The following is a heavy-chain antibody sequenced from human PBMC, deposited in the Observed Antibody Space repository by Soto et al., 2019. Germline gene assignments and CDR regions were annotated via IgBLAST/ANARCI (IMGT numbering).Heavy chain of an antibody. V-gene: IGHV3-9*01. J-gene: IGHJ3*02. Sequence: EVQLVESGGGLVQPGRSLRLSCAASGFTFDDYAMHWVRQAPGKGLEWVSGISWNSGSIGYADSVKGRFTISRDNAKNSLYLQMNSLRAEDTALYYCAKGAEGPKLSAVDDAFDIWGQGTMVTVSS. CDR1: GFTFDDYA. CDR2: ISWNSGSI. D-gene: IGHD3-16*02. CDR3: AKGAEGPKLSAVDDAFDI.